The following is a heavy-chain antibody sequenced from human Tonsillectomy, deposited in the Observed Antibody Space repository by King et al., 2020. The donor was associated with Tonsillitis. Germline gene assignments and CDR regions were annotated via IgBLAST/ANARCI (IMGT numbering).Heavy chain of an antibody. D-gene: IGHD5-12*01. CDR1: GATFTSYA. V-gene: IGHV1-69*01. CDR2: IIPLSRTT. CDR3: ARVAKTSGYDVYYFDY. Sequence: VQLVESGAEVKKPGSSVKVSCRASGATFTSYAIIWVRQAPGQGLEWMGGIIPLSRTTNYAQKFQGRVTITADESTGTAYMDLNSLRSEDTAVYFCARVAKTSGYDVYYFDYWGQGTVVTVSS. J-gene: IGHJ4*02.